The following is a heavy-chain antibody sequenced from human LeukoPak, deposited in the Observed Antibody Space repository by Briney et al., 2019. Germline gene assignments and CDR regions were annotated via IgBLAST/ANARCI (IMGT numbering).Heavy chain of an antibody. CDR2: IIPIFGTA. J-gene: IGHJ4*02. V-gene: IGHV1-69*05. Sequence: SXXVSCKASGGTFISYAISWVRQAPGQGLEWMGRIIPIFGTANYAQKFQGRVTINTDESTSTAYMELSSLRSEDTAVYYCARDRAPYSNYPLEGYWGQGTLVTVSS. CDR1: GGTFISYA. D-gene: IGHD4-11*01. CDR3: ARDRAPYSNYPLEGY.